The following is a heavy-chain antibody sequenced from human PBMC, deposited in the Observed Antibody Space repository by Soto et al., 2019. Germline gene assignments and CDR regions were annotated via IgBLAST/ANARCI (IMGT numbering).Heavy chain of an antibody. V-gene: IGHV1-18*04. D-gene: IGHD3-10*01. J-gene: IGHJ6*02. Sequence: ASVKVFCKASGYTFTSYGISCVRQPPGEGLEWMGWISGYNGNTNYAQKLQGRVTMTTDTSTSTAYMELRSLRSDDTAVYYCARDRGYYGSGSYYKVPPEPYYYYGMDVWGQGTTVTVSS. CDR2: ISGYNGNT. CDR3: ARDRGYYGSGSYYKVPPEPYYYYGMDV. CDR1: GYTFTSYG.